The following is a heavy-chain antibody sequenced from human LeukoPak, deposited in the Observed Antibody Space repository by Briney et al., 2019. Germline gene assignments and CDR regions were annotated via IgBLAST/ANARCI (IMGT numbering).Heavy chain of an antibody. J-gene: IGHJ4*02. Sequence: ASVKVSCKASGYTFTSYAMHWVRQAPGQRLEWMGWINAGNGNTKYSQKFQGRVTITRDTSASTAYMELSSLRSEDTAVYYCARVPGRPIAQEGDYFDYWGQGTLVTVSS. CDR2: INAGNGNT. V-gene: IGHV1-3*01. CDR1: GYTFTSYA. CDR3: ARVPGRPIAQEGDYFDY. D-gene: IGHD2-15*01.